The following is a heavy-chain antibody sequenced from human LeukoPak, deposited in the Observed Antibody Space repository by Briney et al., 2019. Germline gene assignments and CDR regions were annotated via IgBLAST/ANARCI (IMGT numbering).Heavy chain of an antibody. CDR3: ARDAYCGGDCYRRLDAFDI. J-gene: IGHJ3*02. CDR1: GVSISSYY. Sequence: SETLSLTCTVSGVSISSYYWSWIRLPPGKGLEWIGYIYYSGSTNYNPSLKSRVTISVDTSKNQFSLKLSSVTAADTAVYYCARDAYCGGDCYRRLDAFDIWGQGTMVTVSS. CDR2: IYYSGST. D-gene: IGHD2-21*02. V-gene: IGHV4-59*01.